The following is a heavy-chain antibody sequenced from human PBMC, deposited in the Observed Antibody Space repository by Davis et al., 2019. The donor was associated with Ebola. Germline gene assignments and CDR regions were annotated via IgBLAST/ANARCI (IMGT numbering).Heavy chain of an antibody. Sequence: MPSETLSLTCAVSGDSISSSNWWSWVRQPPGKGLEWIGEIYHSGSTNYNPSLKSRVTISVDKSKNQFSLKLSSVTAADTAVYYCARSGLLWFGELLGGWFDPWGQGTLVTVSS. CDR2: IYHSGST. V-gene: IGHV4-4*02. CDR3: ARSGLLWFGELLGGWFDP. CDR1: GDSISSSNW. D-gene: IGHD3-10*01. J-gene: IGHJ5*02.